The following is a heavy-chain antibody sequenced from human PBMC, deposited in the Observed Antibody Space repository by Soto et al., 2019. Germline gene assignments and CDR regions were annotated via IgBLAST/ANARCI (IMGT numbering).Heavy chain of an antibody. Sequence: EVPLVESGGGLVQPGGSLRLSCAASGFTFSSYSMNWVRQAPGKGLEWVSYISSSSSTIYYAVSVKGRFTISRDNAKNSLYVQSNSLREEDTAVYYCATVVVRFLESSFYYYGMDVWGQGTTVTVPS. CDR3: ATVVVRFLESSFYYYGMDV. CDR1: GFTFSSYS. J-gene: IGHJ6*02. V-gene: IGHV3-48*02. CDR2: ISSSSSTI. D-gene: IGHD3-3*01.